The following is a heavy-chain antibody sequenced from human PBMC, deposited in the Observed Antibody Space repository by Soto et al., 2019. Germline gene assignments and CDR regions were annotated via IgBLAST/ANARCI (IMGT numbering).Heavy chain of an antibody. D-gene: IGHD5-12*01. CDR1: GFTFSSYA. CDR3: AKDSGYDYVPSFDY. V-gene: IGHV3-23*01. Sequence: PVGSLRLSCAASGFTFSSYAMSWVRQAPGKGLEWVSAISGSGGSTYYADSVKGRFTISRDNSKNTLYLQMNSLRAEDTAVYYCAKDSGYDYVPSFDYWGQGTLVTVSS. CDR2: ISGSGGST. J-gene: IGHJ4*02.